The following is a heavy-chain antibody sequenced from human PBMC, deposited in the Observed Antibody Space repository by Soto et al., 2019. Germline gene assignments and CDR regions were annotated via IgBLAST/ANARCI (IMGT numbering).Heavy chain of an antibody. D-gene: IGHD3-10*01. CDR2: IYYSGST. CDR3: ARDLSSLGRGAFDI. V-gene: IGHV4-31*03. J-gene: IGHJ3*02. Sequence: SETLSLTCTVSGGSISSGGYYWSWIRQHPGRGLEWIGYIYYSGSTYYNPSLKSRVTISVDTSKNQFSLKLSSVTAADTAVYYCARDLSSLGRGAFDIWGQGTMVTVSS. CDR1: GGSISSGGYY.